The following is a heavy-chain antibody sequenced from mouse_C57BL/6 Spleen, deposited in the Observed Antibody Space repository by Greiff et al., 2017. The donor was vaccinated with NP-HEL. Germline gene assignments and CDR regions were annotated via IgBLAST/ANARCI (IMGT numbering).Heavy chain of an antibody. V-gene: IGHV1-69*01. D-gene: IGHD2-12*01. CDR2: IDPSDSYT. Sequence: QVQLQQPGAELVMPGASVKLSCKASGYTFTSYWMHWVKQRPGQGLEWIGEIDPSDSYTNYNQKFKGKSTLTVDKSSSTAYMQLSSLTSEDSAVYYCARSHPYDDDAWFAYWGQGTLVTVSA. CDR1: GYTFTSYW. CDR3: ARSHPYDDDAWFAY. J-gene: IGHJ3*01.